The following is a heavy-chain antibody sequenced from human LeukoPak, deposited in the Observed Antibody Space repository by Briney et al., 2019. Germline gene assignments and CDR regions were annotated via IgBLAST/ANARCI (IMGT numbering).Heavy chain of an antibody. CDR2: IKSEGEGATT. J-gene: IGHJ6*04. V-gene: IGHV3-15*01. CDR1: GFTIGTAW. CDR3: IAHFPYFYGFDV. Sequence: GGSLRLSCVSSGFTIGTAWISWVRQAPGKGLEWLGHIKSEGEGATTDYAAPAKGRFAISRDDSKNMIYLQMSSLKIDDTAIYYCIAHFPYFYGFDVWGKGTTATVSS. D-gene: IGHD3-3*02.